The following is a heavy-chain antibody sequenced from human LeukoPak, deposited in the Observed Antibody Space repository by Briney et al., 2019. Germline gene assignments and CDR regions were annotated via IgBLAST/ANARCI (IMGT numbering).Heavy chain of an antibody. D-gene: IGHD5/OR15-5a*01. Sequence: GGSLRLSCDGSGFTFSSYAMHWVRQAPGKGLEWVAAVASDGKHQHYADSVKGRFTISRDNSKNTVYLEMKSLRAEDTAMYFCARDRLGPPGVYWFDPWGQGALVTVSS. CDR1: GFTFSSYA. CDR3: ARDRLGPPGVYWFDP. CDR2: VASDGKHQ. J-gene: IGHJ5*02. V-gene: IGHV3-30*04.